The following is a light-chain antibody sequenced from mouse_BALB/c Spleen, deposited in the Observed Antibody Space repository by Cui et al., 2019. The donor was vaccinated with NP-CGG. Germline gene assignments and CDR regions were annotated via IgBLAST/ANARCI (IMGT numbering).Light chain of an antibody. CDR1: TGAVTTSNY. CDR2: GTN. V-gene: IGLV1*01. Sequence: HDVVTQESALTTSPGETVTLTCRSSTGAVTTSNYANWVQEKPDHLFTGLIGGTNNRSPGVPARFSGSLIGDKAALTITGAQTEDEAIYFCALWYSNHWVFGGGTKLTVL. J-gene: IGLJ1*01. CDR3: ALWYSNHWV.